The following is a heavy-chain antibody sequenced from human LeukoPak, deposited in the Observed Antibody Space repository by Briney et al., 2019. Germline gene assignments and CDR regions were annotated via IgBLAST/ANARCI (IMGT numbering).Heavy chain of an antibody. CDR2: INPNSGGT. Sequence: GASVKVSCKASGYTFTGYYMHWVRQAPGQGLEWMGRINPNSGGTNYAQKFQGRVTMTRDTSISTAYMELSRLISDDTAVYYCAITTYSSSWTEIDYWGQGTLVTVSS. CDR1: GYTFTGYY. V-gene: IGHV1-2*06. CDR3: AITTYSSSWTEIDY. J-gene: IGHJ4*02. D-gene: IGHD6-13*01.